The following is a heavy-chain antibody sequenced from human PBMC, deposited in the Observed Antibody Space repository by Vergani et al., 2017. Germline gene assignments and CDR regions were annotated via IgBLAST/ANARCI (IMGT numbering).Heavy chain of an antibody. CDR2: ISSSSSTI. D-gene: IGHD3-10*01. CDR3: ARGSGSYYRDLAPPAQ. Sequence: EVQLVESGGGLVQPGGSLRLSCAASGFTFSSYSMNWVRQAPGKGLEWVSYISSSSSTIYYADSVKGRFTISRDNAKNSLYLQMNSLREEDTAVYYCARGSGSYYRDLAPPAQWGQGTLVTVSS. J-gene: IGHJ4*02. V-gene: IGHV3-48*02. CDR1: GFTFSSYS.